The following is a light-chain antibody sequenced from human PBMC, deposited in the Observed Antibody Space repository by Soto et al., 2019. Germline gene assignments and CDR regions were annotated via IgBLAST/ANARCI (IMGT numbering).Light chain of an antibody. Sequence: DIVMTQSPDSLAVSLGERATTNCKSSQSVIYSANNKNCLAWYQQKPGQPPKLLIYWASTRESGVPDRFSGSGSGTDFTLTISSLQAEDVAVYYCQQYLAIPRTFGQGTKVDIK. CDR3: QQYLAIPRT. V-gene: IGKV4-1*01. CDR2: WAS. CDR1: QSVIYSANNKNC. J-gene: IGKJ1*01.